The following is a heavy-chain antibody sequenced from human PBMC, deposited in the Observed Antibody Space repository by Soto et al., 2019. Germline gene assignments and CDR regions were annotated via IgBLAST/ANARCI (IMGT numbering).Heavy chain of an antibody. V-gene: IGHV4-34*01. CDR2: INHSGST. D-gene: IGHD3-10*01. Sequence: SETLSLTCAVYGGSFSGYYWSWIRQPPGKGLEWIGEINHSGSTNYNPSLKRRVTISVDTSKNQFSLKLSSVTAADTAVYYCARAGVRPRYYYYYMDVWGKGTTVTVSS. CDR3: ARAGVRPRYYYYYMDV. J-gene: IGHJ6*03. CDR1: GGSFSGYY.